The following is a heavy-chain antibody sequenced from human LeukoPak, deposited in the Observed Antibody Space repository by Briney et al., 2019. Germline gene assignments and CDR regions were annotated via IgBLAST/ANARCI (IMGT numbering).Heavy chain of an antibody. CDR2: IYYSGST. CDR1: GGSISSYY. D-gene: IGHD6-19*01. J-gene: IGHJ3*02. CDR3: ARVGIAVAGTLAFDI. V-gene: IGHV4-59*01. Sequence: SETLSLTCTVSGGSISSYYWSWTRQPPGKGLEWIGYIYYSGSTNYNPSLKSRVTISVDTSKNQFSLKLSSVTAADTAVYYCARVGIAVAGTLAFDIWGQGTMVTVSS.